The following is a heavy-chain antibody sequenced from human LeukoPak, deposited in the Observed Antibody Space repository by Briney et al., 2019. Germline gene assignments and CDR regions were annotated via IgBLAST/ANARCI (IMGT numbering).Heavy chain of an antibody. CDR3: AKCWSYLFDY. CDR1: GFTFSSYG. V-gene: IGHV3-30*02. J-gene: IGHJ4*02. CDR2: IRYDGSNK. Sequence: GGSLRLSCAAYGFTFSSYGMHWVRQAPGKGLEWVAFIRYDGSNKYYADSVKGRFTISRDNSKNTLYLQMNSLRAEDTAVYYCAKCWSYLFDYWGQGTLVTVSS. D-gene: IGHD1-26*01.